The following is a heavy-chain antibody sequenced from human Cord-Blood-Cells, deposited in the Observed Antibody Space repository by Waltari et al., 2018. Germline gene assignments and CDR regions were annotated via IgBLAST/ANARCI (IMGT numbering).Heavy chain of an antibody. CDR3: ARDYYGSGSYY. Sequence: QLQLVESGGGVVQPGRSLSLSCASSGFTFSSYAMHWVRQAPGKGLGWVAVISYDGSNKYYADSVKGRFTISRDNSKNTLYLQMNSLRAEDTAVYYCARDYYGSGSYYWGQGTLVTVSS. V-gene: IGHV3-30*04. D-gene: IGHD3-10*01. CDR2: ISYDGSNK. CDR1: GFTFSSYA. J-gene: IGHJ4*02.